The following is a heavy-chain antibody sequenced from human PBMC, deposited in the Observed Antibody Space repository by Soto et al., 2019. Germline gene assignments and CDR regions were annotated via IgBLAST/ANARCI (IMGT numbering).Heavy chain of an antibody. V-gene: IGHV1-69*13. CDR3: AANSLGGGSQGDV. CDR2: IVPVFGKT. J-gene: IGHJ6*02. CDR1: VYNFSGYS. Sequence: SVKVACKSSVYNFSGYSLSLGGQAPGQGLEWKGGIVPVFGKTVYAPRLKGRMTITADGPTSTSYMEISGLTFEDTAVYYWAANSLGGGSQGDVWGQGTAVTVSS. D-gene: IGHD3-10*01.